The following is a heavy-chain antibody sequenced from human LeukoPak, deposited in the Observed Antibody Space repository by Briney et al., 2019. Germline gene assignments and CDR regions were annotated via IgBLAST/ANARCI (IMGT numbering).Heavy chain of an antibody. D-gene: IGHD6-19*01. V-gene: IGHV3-23*01. Sequence: GGSLRLSCAASGFTFSSYAMSWVRQAPGKGLEWVSAISGSGGSTYYADSVKGRFTISRDNSKNTLYLQMNSLRAEDTAVYYCAKSKYSSGWYEVQHWGQGTLVTVSS. CDR1: GFTFSSYA. J-gene: IGHJ1*01. CDR3: AKSKYSSGWYEVQH. CDR2: ISGSGGST.